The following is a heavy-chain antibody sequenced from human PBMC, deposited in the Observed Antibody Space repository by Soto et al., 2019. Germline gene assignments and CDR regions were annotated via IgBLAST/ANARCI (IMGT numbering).Heavy chain of an antibody. CDR3: ASRYSSGWYGFSYYGMDV. J-gene: IGHJ6*02. D-gene: IGHD6-19*01. CDR2: IDPSDSYT. Sequence: GESLKISCKGSGYSFTSYWISWVCQMPGKGLEWMGRIDPSDSYTNYSPSFQGHVTISADKSISTAYLQWSSLKASDTAMYYCASRYSSGWYGFSYYGMDVWGQGTTVTVSS. V-gene: IGHV5-10-1*01. CDR1: GYSFTSYW.